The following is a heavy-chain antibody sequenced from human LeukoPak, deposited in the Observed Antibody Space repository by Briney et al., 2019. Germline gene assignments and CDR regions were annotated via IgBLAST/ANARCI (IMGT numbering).Heavy chain of an antibody. J-gene: IGHJ4*02. CDR3: ARPRTYYYGSGSYAEFDY. Sequence: PSETLSLTCAVYGGSFSGYYWSWIRQPPGKGLEWIGEINHSGSTNYNPSLKSRVTISVDTSKNQFSLKLSSVTAADTAVYYCARPRTYYYGSGSYAEFDYWGQGTLVTVSS. CDR1: GGSFSGYY. V-gene: IGHV4-34*01. CDR2: INHSGST. D-gene: IGHD3-10*01.